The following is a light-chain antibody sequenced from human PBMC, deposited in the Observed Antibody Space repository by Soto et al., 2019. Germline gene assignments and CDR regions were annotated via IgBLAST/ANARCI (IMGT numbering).Light chain of an antibody. CDR1: SSDIGSYDH. CDR2: AVY. J-gene: IGLJ1*01. Sequence: QSALTQPDSVSGSNGQSITISCSGTSSDIGSYDHVAWYQQLPGKSPKLMIYAVYDRPSGVSDRFSGSKSGITASLTISGLQTEDEADYYCISYTDRQSYGFGTGTKLTVL. V-gene: IGLV2-14*03. CDR3: ISYTDRQSYG.